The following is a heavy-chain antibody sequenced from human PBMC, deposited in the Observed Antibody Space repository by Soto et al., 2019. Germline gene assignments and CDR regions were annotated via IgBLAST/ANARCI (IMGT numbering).Heavy chain of an antibody. J-gene: IGHJ6*02. CDR2: ISAYNGNT. Sequence: GASVKVSCKASGYTFTSYGISWVRQAPGQGLEWMGWISAYNGNTNYAQKLQGRVTMTTDTSTSTAYMELRSLRSDDTAVYYFARVGPIVATIKYYYYGMDVWGQGTTVTVSS. D-gene: IGHD5-12*01. V-gene: IGHV1-18*01. CDR3: ARVGPIVATIKYYYYGMDV. CDR1: GYTFTSYG.